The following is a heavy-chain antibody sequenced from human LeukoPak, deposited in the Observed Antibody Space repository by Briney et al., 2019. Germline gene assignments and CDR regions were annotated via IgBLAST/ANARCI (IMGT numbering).Heavy chain of an antibody. J-gene: IGHJ4*01. V-gene: IGHV1-2*02. CDR1: GYTFSDYY. Sequence: ASVKVSCKASGYTFSDYYLHWVRQAPGQGLEWVGWINPNSGGTNFAQKFRGRVTMTRDTSITTAYMELTRLKSDDTAVYYCARWGVRTAASSLGYWGQGTLVTVSS. CDR3: ARWGVRTAASSLGY. CDR2: INPNSGGT. D-gene: IGHD6-13*01.